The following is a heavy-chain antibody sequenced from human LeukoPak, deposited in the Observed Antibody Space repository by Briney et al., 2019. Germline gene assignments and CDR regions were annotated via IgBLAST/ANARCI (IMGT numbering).Heavy chain of an antibody. Sequence: GGSLRLSCAASGFTFSSYAMSWVRQAPGKGLEWVSAISGSGGSTYYADSVKGRFTISRDNSKNTLYLQMNSLRAEDTAVYYCAKVGYSSSSGWSDPWGQGTLVTVSS. D-gene: IGHD6-6*01. J-gene: IGHJ5*02. CDR3: AKVGYSSSSGWSDP. CDR2: ISGSGGST. V-gene: IGHV3-23*01. CDR1: GFTFSSYA.